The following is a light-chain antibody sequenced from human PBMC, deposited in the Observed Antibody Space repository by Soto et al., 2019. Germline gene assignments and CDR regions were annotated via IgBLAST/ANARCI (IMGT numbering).Light chain of an antibody. Sequence: SYELTQPLSVSVALGQTARITCGGNNIGTKSVHWHQQKPGQAPVLVIYRDNNRPSGIPERFSGSNSGNTATLTISRAQAGDEADYSCQVWDSSTVVFGGGTKVTVL. V-gene: IGLV3-9*01. CDR3: QVWDSSTVV. CDR1: NIGTKS. J-gene: IGLJ2*01. CDR2: RDN.